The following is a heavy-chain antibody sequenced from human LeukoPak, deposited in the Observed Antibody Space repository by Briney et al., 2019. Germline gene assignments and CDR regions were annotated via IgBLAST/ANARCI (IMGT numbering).Heavy chain of an antibody. D-gene: IGHD5-18*01. CDR3: ARGLFKAWQLWFDRYFDY. V-gene: IGHV4-34*01. Sequence: SETLSLTCAVYGGSFSGYYWSWIRQPPGKGLEWIGEINHSGSTNYNPSLKSRVTISVDTSKNQFSLKLSSVTAADTAVYYCARGLFKAWQLWFDRYFDYWGQGTLVTASS. CDR1: GGSFSGYY. CDR2: INHSGST. J-gene: IGHJ4*02.